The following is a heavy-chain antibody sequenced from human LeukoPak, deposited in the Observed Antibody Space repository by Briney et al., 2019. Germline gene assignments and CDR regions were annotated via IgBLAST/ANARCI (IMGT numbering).Heavy chain of an antibody. V-gene: IGHV4-39*07. D-gene: IGHD1-26*01. CDR1: GGSISSSYYY. J-gene: IGHJ4*02. Sequence: SETLSHTCTVSGGSISSSYYYWGWIRQLPGKGLEWIGSIYYSGSTYYNPSLKSRVTISVDTSKNQFSLKLSSVTAADTAVYYCARAAYSGSYHSDYWGQGTLVTVSS. CDR3: ARAAYSGSYHSDY. CDR2: IYYSGST.